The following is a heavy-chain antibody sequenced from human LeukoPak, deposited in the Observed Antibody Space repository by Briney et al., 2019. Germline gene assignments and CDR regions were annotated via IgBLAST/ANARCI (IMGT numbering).Heavy chain of an antibody. CDR3: ARDNGYSSHDEVNY. CDR1: GFTFNTYW. V-gene: IGHV3-74*01. Sequence: GGSLRLSCAASGFTFNTYWMHWVRQAPGKGLVWVSRINSDGSNTIYADSVKGRFTISRDNAKNTLYLQMNSLRAEDTAVYYCARDNGYSSHDEVNYWGQGTLVTVSS. D-gene: IGHD5-12*01. CDR2: INSDGSNT. J-gene: IGHJ4*02.